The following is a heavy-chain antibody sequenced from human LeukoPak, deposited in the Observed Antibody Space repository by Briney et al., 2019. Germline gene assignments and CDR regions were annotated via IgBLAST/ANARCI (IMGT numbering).Heavy chain of an antibody. D-gene: IGHD2-2*01. Sequence: SVKVSCKASGGTFSSYAISWVRQAPGQGLEWMGRIIPILGIANYAQKFQGRVTITADKSTSPAYMELSSLRSEDTAVYYCARARCSSTSCYVGYFDYWGQGTLVTVSS. V-gene: IGHV1-69*04. CDR2: IIPILGIA. CDR3: ARARCSSTSCYVGYFDY. J-gene: IGHJ4*02. CDR1: GGTFSSYA.